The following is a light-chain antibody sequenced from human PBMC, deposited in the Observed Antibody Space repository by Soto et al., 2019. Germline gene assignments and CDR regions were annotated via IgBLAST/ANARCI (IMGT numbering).Light chain of an antibody. J-gene: IGLJ3*02. CDR2: ADN. V-gene: IGLV1-40*01. CDR1: SSNIGAGYD. Sequence: QSVLTQTPSVSGAPGQKITMSCTGSSSNIGAGYDVHWYQQVPGAAPRLLIYADNNRPSGVPDRFSASKSGTSASLAISGLQAEDEADYYCSSYTSSSTWVFGGRTKLTVL. CDR3: SSYTSSSTWV.